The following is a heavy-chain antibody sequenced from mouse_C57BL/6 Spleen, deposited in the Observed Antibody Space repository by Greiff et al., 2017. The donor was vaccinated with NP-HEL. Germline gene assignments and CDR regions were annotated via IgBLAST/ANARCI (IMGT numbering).Heavy chain of an antibody. D-gene: IGHD1-1*01. Sequence: QVQLQQSGPGLVQPSQSLSITCTVSGFSLTSYGVHWVRQSPGKGLEWLGVIWSGGSTDYNAAFISRLSISKDNSKSQVFFKMNSLQADDTAIYYCASPPITTVVGGYFDVWGTGTTVTVSS. CDR1: GFSLTSYG. CDR3: ASPPITTVVGGYFDV. V-gene: IGHV2-2*01. CDR2: IWSGGST. J-gene: IGHJ1*03.